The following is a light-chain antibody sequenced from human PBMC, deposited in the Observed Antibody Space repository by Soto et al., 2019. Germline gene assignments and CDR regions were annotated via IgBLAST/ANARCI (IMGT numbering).Light chain of an antibody. J-gene: IGLJ3*02. CDR3: AAWDDSLNGWV. Sequence: QTVVTQPPSASGTPGQRVTISCSGGRSNIGRNTVNWYQQLPGTAPKLLIFNNNQRPSGVPDRFSGSKSDTSASLAISGLQSEDEGGYYCAAWDDSLNGWVFGGGTKLTVL. CDR1: RSNIGRNT. V-gene: IGLV1-44*01. CDR2: NNN.